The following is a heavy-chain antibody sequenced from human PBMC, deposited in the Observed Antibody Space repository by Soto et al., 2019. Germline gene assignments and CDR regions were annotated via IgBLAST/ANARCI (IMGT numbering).Heavy chain of an antibody. CDR3: ATAMGCRSTSCTLDY. Sequence: QVQLVQSGAEVKKPGSSVKVSCKATGGTFGSYAFSWVRQAPGQGLEWMGGIIPVSGAAHYAQKFQGRVTITADESTSTASMELSSLSSQDTAVYYCATAMGCRSTSCTLDYWGQGTRVNVSS. CDR1: GGTFGSYA. CDR2: IIPVSGAA. J-gene: IGHJ4*02. D-gene: IGHD2-2*01. V-gene: IGHV1-69*01.